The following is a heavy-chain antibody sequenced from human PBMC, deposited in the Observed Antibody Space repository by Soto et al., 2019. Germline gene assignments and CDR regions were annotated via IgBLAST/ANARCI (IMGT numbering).Heavy chain of an antibody. D-gene: IGHD2-2*01. Sequence: PGGSLRLSCAASGFTFSSYAMSWVRQAPGKGLEWVSAISGSGGSTYYADSVKGRFTISRDNSKNTLYPQMNSLRAEDTAVYYCAKGAHVRRRPGKGYCSSTSCYALDDYWGQGTLVTVSS. CDR2: ISGSGGST. CDR3: AKGAHVRRRPGKGYCSSTSCYALDDY. J-gene: IGHJ4*02. V-gene: IGHV3-23*01. CDR1: GFTFSSYA.